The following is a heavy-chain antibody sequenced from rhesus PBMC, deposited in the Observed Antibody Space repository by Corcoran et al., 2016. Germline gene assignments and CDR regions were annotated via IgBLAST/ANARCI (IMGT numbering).Heavy chain of an antibody. CDR3: ASSSEELTIFGLVITDFDY. Sequence: QLQLQESGPGLVKPSETLSVTCAVSGGSISSSYWSWIRQAPGKGLEWIGYIYGSGSSTNYNPTLRRRATLSVDTSKNPLSLKLSSVTAADTAVYYWASSSEELTIFGLVITDFDYWGQGVLVTVSS. J-gene: IGHJ4*01. V-gene: IGHV4-169*01. CDR1: GGSISSSY. CDR2: IYGSGSST. D-gene: IGHD3-3*01.